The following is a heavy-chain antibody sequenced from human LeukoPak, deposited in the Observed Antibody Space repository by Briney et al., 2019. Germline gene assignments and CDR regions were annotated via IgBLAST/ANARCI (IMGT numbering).Heavy chain of an antibody. V-gene: IGHV3-21*01. D-gene: IGHD2-8*01. Sequence: GGSLRLSCAAAGFSFSTYSMNWVRQTPGKSLEWVSSISRTSSYIYYADSVKGRFTLSRDNGKNSLYLQMNSLRAEDTAVYYCARGGMGANSQEYFYYGMDVWGQGTTVTVSS. J-gene: IGHJ6*02. CDR2: ISRTSSYI. CDR1: GFSFSTYS. CDR3: ARGGMGANSQEYFYYGMDV.